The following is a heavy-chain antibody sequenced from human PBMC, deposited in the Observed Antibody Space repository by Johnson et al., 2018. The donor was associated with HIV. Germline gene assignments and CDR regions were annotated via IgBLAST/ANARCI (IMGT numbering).Heavy chain of an antibody. V-gene: IGHV3-66*02. CDR2: ISSGADT. CDR3: ARELLWFGRGAFDI. D-gene: IGHD3-10*01. J-gene: IGHJ3*02. Sequence: MQLVESGGGVVQPGRSLRLSCAASGFTVSSNYMTWVRQAPGKGLEWVSVISSGADTWYAGSVTGRFTISRDNSKNTLYLQMNSLRAEDTAVYYCARELLWFGRGAFDIWGRGTKVTVSS. CDR1: GFTVSSNY.